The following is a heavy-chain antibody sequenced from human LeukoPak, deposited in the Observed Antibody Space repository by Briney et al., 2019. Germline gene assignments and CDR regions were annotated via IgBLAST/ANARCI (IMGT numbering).Heavy chain of an antibody. J-gene: IGHJ4*02. CDR2: ITNDGSST. CDR1: GLTFSSHW. CDR3: AKAEGGSSGWYVGFGFDY. V-gene: IGHV3-74*01. Sequence: GGSLRLSCAASGLTFSSHWMHWVRQAPGKGLVWVSRITNDGSSTTYADSVKGRFTISRDNSKNTLYLQMNSLRAEDTAVYYCAKAEGGSSGWYVGFGFDYWGQGTLVTVSS. D-gene: IGHD6-19*01.